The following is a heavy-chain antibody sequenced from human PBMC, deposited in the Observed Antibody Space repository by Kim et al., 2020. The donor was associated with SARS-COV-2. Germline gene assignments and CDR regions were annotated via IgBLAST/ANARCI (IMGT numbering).Heavy chain of an antibody. D-gene: IGHD1-26*01. CDR3: ARDRGELPDSYYYYYGMDV. CDR1: GFTFSSYS. Sequence: GGSLRLSCAASGFTFSSYSMNWVRQAPGKGLEWVSSISSSSSYIYYADSVKGRFTISRDNAKNSLYLQMNSLRAEDTAVYYCARDRGELPDSYYYYYGMDVWGQGTTVTVSS. V-gene: IGHV3-21*01. J-gene: IGHJ6*02. CDR2: ISSSSSYI.